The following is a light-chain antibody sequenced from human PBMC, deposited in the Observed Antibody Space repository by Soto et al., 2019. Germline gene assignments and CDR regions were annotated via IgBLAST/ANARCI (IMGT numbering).Light chain of an antibody. CDR1: QTINNN. CDR2: GAS. J-gene: IGKJ1*01. CDR3: QHYNNGPR. Sequence: ETVMTQSPATLSVSPGEGATLSCRASQTINNNLAWYQQKPGQAPRLLIYGASRRATGVPARFSGSGSGTEFTLTLSGLQSEDFAVYYCQHYNNGPRFGQGTKG. V-gene: IGKV3-15*01.